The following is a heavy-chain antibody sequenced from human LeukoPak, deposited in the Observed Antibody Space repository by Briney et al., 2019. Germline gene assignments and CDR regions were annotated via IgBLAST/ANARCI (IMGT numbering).Heavy chain of an antibody. CDR1: GGSISSYY. J-gene: IGHJ4*02. D-gene: IGHD3-22*01. V-gene: IGHV4-34*01. CDR3: ARGRYYYDSSGYPTIYYFDY. CDR2: INHSGST. Sequence: PSETLSLTCTVSGGSISSYYWSWIRQPPGKGLEWIGEINHSGSTNYNPSLKSRVTISVDTSKNQFSLKLSSVTAADTAVYYCARGRYYYDSSGYPTIYYFDYWGQGTLVTVSS.